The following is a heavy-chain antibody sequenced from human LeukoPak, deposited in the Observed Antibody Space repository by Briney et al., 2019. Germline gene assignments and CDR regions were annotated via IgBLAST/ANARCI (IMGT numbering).Heavy chain of an antibody. CDR3: AREGYNSNWYGADWFDP. Sequence: SETLSLTCTVSGDSISDYYWSWIRQPAGKGLEWIGRIYPSGSTNYNPSLNSRVTMSVETSKKQFSLKLNSVTAADTAVYYCAREGYNSNWYGADWFDPWGQGTLVTVSS. CDR2: IYPSGST. D-gene: IGHD6-13*01. V-gene: IGHV4-4*07. J-gene: IGHJ5*02. CDR1: GDSISDYY.